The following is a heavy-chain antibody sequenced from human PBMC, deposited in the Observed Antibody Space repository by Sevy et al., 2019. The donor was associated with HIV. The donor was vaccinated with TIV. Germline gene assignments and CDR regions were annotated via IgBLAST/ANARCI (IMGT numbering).Heavy chain of an antibody. D-gene: IGHD2-2*02. CDR1: GFTFSDYY. V-gene: IGHV3-11*01. CDR2: ISSSGSTI. J-gene: IGHJ6*02. CDR3: AREGGYCSSTSCYTAYYYYYYGMDV. Sequence: GGSLRLSCAASGFTFSDYYMSWIRQAPGKGLEWVSYISSSGSTIYYADSVKGRFTISRDNAKNSLYLQMNSLRAEDTDVYYCAREGGYCSSTSCYTAYYYYYYGMDVWGQGTTVTVSS.